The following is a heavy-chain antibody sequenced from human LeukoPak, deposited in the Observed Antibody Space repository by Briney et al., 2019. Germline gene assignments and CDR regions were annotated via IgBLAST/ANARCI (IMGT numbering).Heavy chain of an antibody. Sequence: SETLSLTCTVSGYSISSGYYWGWIRQPPGKGLEWIGSIYHSGSTYYSPSLKSRVTISVDTSKNQFSLKLSSVTAADTAVYYCARDDSSGYHPDDAFDIWGQGTMVTVSS. CDR3: ARDDSSGYHPDDAFDI. V-gene: IGHV4-38-2*02. D-gene: IGHD3-22*01. CDR1: GYSISSGYY. J-gene: IGHJ3*02. CDR2: IYHSGST.